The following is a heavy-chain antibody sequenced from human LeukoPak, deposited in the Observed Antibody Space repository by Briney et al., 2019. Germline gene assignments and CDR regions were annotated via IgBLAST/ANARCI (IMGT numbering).Heavy chain of an antibody. D-gene: IGHD3-9*01. CDR2: IYYSGST. CDR1: GGSILRGGYY. CDR3: ARDARDYDILTGYYRGDWFDP. Sequence: PSESLSLTCTVSGGSILRGGYYWSWIRQHPGKGLEWIGYIYYSGSTYYNPSLKSRVTISVDTSKNQFSLKLSSVTAADTAGYYCARDARDYDILTGYYRGDWFDPWGQGTLVTVSS. J-gene: IGHJ5*02. V-gene: IGHV4-31*03.